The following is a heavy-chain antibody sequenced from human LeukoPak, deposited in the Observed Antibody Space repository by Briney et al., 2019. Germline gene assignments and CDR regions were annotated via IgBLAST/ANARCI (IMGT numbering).Heavy chain of an antibody. Sequence: SQTLSLTCAISGDSVSSNSAAWNWIRQSPSRGLEWLGRTYYRFKWYNDYAVSVKSRITINPDTSKNQFSLQLNSVTPEDTAVYYCARVTSDYGGTNYYYYGMDVWGQGTTVTVSS. V-gene: IGHV6-1*01. CDR3: ARVTSDYGGTNYYYYGMDV. CDR1: GDSVSSNSAA. CDR2: TYYRFKWYN. D-gene: IGHD4-23*01. J-gene: IGHJ6*02.